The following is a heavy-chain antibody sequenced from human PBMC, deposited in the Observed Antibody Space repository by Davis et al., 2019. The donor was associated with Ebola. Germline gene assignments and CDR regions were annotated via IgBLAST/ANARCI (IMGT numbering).Heavy chain of an antibody. CDR1: GFTFSSYA. D-gene: IGHD3-3*01. CDR2: ISYDGSNK. J-gene: IGHJ4*02. V-gene: IGHV3-30-3*01. CDR3: ARVPYYDFWSAAY. Sequence: PGGSLRLSCAASGFTFSSYAMHWVRQAPGKGLEWVAVISYDGSNKYYADSVKGRFTISRDNSKNTLYLQMNSLRAEDTAVYYCARVPYYDFWSAAYWGQGTLVTVSS.